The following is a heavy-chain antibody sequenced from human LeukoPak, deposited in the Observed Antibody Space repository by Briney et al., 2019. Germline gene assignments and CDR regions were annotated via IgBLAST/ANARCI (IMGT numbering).Heavy chain of an antibody. CDR3: ARVGYASSLDAFDI. J-gene: IGHJ3*02. CDR1: GYTFTGYY. D-gene: IGHD2-2*01. Sequence: ASVKVSCKASGYTFTGYYMHWVRQAPGQGLEWMGWINPNSGGTNYAQKFQGRVTMTRDTSISTAYMELSRLRSDDTAVYYCARVGYASSLDAFDIWGQGTMVTVSS. V-gene: IGHV1-2*02. CDR2: INPNSGGT.